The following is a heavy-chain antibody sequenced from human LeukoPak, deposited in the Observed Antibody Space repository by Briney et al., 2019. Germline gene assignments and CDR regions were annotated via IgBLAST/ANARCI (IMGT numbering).Heavy chain of an antibody. D-gene: IGHD2/OR15-2a*01. CDR1: GGSITSYY. CDR3: ARAISGHGYFDY. J-gene: IGHJ4*02. V-gene: IGHV4-59*08. Sequence: PSETLSLTCTVSGGSITSYYWSWIRQPPGRGLEWIAYIYYSGSTDYNPSLKSRVTISVDTSKNQFSLKLSSVTAADTAVYYCARAISGHGYFDYWGQGTLVTVSS. CDR2: IYYSGST.